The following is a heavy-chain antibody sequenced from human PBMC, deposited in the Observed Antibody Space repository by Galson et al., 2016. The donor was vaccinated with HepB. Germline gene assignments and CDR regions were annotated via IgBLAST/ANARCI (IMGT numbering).Heavy chain of an antibody. Sequence: SLRLSCAASGLTVSSSYISWVRQAPGKGLEWVSTIHRDATTYYTDSVKGRFTISRENSNNTLYLQMNNLRVEDTAIYYCTREAIAVAATLYYFGVDVWGQGTTVTVSS. D-gene: IGHD6-19*01. V-gene: IGHV3-53*01. CDR3: TREAIAVAATLYYFGVDV. J-gene: IGHJ6*02. CDR2: IHRDATT. CDR1: GLTVSSSY.